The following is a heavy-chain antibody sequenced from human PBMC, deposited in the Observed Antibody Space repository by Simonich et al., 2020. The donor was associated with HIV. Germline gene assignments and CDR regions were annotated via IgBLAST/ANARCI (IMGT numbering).Heavy chain of an antibody. J-gene: IGHJ3*02. D-gene: IGHD3-9*01. Sequence: VQLVQSGAEVKKPGATVKISCKVSGYTFTDYYMHWVRQAAGQGLEWMGWMNPNKRDTGYAQKFRGRVTMTRDTSISTAYMELSSLTSEDTAVYYCARGPLLLTGDDALDIWG. V-gene: IGHV1-8*02. CDR1: GYTFTDYY. CDR3: ARGPLLLTGDDALDI. CDR2: MNPNKRDT.